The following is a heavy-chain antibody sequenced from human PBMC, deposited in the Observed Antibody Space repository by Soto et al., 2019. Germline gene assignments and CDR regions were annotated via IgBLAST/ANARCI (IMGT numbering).Heavy chain of an antibody. V-gene: IGHV1-3*05. D-gene: IGHD3-3*02. J-gene: IGHJ6*02. CDR1: GYTFTSYA. Sequence: QVQLVQSGAEEKKPGASVKVSCKASGYTFTSYAMHWVRQAPGQRREWMGWINAGNGNTKYSQKFQGRVTITRDTSESIAYMELSSLRSEDTAVYSCAREPLDYYYGMDVWGQGTTVTVSS. CDR3: AREPLDYYYGMDV. CDR2: INAGNGNT.